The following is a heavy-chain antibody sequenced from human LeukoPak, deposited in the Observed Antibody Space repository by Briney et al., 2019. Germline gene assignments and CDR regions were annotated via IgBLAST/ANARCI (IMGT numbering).Heavy chain of an antibody. D-gene: IGHD2-2*01. CDR3: AKTAGDRYCSSTSCEPN. Sequence: PGGSLRLSCAASGFTFSSYAMSWVRQAPGKGLEWVSAISGSGGSTYYADSVKGRFTISRDNSKNTLYLQMSSLRAEDTAVYYCAKTAGDRYCSSTSCEPNWGQGTLVTVSS. J-gene: IGHJ4*02. V-gene: IGHV3-23*01. CDR1: GFTFSSYA. CDR2: ISGSGGST.